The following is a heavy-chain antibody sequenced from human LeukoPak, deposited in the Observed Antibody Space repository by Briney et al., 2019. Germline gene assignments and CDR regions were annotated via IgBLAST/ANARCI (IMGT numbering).Heavy chain of an antibody. D-gene: IGHD5-24*01. J-gene: IGHJ4*02. V-gene: IGHV3-33*06. Sequence: GGSLRLSCEASGFTFSHFGMHWVRQAPGKGLEWVAVIWSDATNENYADSVKGRFTISRDNFKNTVSLQMNSLRAEDTAIYFCAKGRRDGYNYPFFDSWGQGAWVIVSS. CDR1: GFTFSHFG. CDR2: IWSDATNE. CDR3: AKGRRDGYNYPFFDS.